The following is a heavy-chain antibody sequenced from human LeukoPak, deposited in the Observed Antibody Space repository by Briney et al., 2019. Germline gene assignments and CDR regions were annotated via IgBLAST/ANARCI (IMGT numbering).Heavy chain of an antibody. CDR1: GFTFSSYW. CDR3: ARDWGGYYYDSSGPLEGYFDY. J-gene: IGHJ4*02. D-gene: IGHD3-22*01. Sequence: GGSLRLSCAASGFTFSSYWMNWVRQAPGRGLEWVANIKQDGSEKYYVDSVKGRFTISRDNAKNSLYLQMNSLRAEDTAVYYCARDWGGYYYDSSGPLEGYFDYWGQGTLVTVSS. CDR2: IKQDGSEK. V-gene: IGHV3-7*03.